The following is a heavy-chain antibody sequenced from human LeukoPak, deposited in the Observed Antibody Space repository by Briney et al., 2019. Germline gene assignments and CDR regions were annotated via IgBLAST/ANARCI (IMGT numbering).Heavy chain of an antibody. Sequence: GGSLRLSCAASGFSFSSFAMTWVRQAPGKGLEWVSSITAGHYPTYNTDSVKGRFIISRDNSKNTLYLQMNSLRADDTAVYYCTKDPNGDYVGAFDPWGQGTLVTVSS. CDR2: ITAGHYPT. V-gene: IGHV3-23*01. CDR1: GFSFSSFA. D-gene: IGHD4-17*01. J-gene: IGHJ5*02. CDR3: TKDPNGDYVGAFDP.